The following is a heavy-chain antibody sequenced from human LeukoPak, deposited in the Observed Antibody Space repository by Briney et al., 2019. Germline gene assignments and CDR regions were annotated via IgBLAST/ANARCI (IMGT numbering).Heavy chain of an antibody. J-gene: IGHJ4*02. V-gene: IGHV3-30*02. CDR3: AKESVAGPDDY. CDR2: IWYDGSNK. CDR1: GFPFSSYW. Sequence: GGSLRLSCVASGFPFSSYWMTWVRQAPGKGLEWVAVIWYDGSNKYYAESVKGRFTISRDNAKNTLYLQMNSLRVEDTAVYYCAKESVAGPDDYWGQGTLVTVSS. D-gene: IGHD6-19*01.